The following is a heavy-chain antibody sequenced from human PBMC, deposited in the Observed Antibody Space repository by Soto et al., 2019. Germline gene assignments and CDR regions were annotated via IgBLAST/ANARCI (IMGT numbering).Heavy chain of an antibody. CDR2: ISSTTNYI. CDR3: ARESEDLTSNFDY. CDR1: GFIFTRYS. J-gene: IGHJ4*02. Sequence: GGSLRLSCAASGFIFTRYSMNWVRQAPGKGLEWVSSISSTTNYIYYGDSMKGRFTISRDNAKNSLYLEMNSLRAEDTAVYYCARESEDLTSNFDYWGQGTLVTDSS. V-gene: IGHV3-21*06.